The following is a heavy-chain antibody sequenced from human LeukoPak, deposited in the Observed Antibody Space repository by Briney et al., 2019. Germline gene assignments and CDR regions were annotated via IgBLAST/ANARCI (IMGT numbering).Heavy chain of an antibody. Sequence: SETLSLTCAVYGGSFSGFYWSWIRQPPGKGLEWIGEINHSGSTNYNPSLKSRVAISVDTSKNQVSLKLSSVTAADTAVYYCARRHDYFDYWGQGTLVTVSS. V-gene: IGHV4-34*01. J-gene: IGHJ4*02. CDR1: GGSFSGFY. CDR3: ARRHDYFDY. CDR2: INHSGST.